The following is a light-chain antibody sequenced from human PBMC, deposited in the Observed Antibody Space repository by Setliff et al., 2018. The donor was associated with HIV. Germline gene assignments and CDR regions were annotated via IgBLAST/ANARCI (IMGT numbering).Light chain of an antibody. CDR3: SSYSTSGTL. CDR1: SDDVGTYNY. Sequence: QSVLTQPASVSGSPGQSIAISCTGTSDDVGTYNYISWYQQHPGKAPKLLIFGVSNRPSGVSDRFSGSKSGNTASLTVSGLQAGDEADYYCSSYSTSGTLFGTGTKVTVL. J-gene: IGLJ1*01. CDR2: GVS. V-gene: IGLV2-14*01.